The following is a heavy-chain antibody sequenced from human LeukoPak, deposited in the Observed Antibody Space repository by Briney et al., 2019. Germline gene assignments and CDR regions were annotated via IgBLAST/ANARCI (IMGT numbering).Heavy chain of an antibody. CDR1: GYTFTGYY. D-gene: IGHD2-15*01. CDR2: INPNSGGT. V-gene: IGHV1-2*02. Sequence: ASVKVSCKASGYTFTGYYMHWVRQAPGQGLEWMGWINPNSGGTNYAQKFQGRVTMTRDTSISTTYMELSRLRSDDTAVYYCAREEPCSGGSCATLGYFDYWGQGTLVTVSS. J-gene: IGHJ4*02. CDR3: AREEPCSGGSCATLGYFDY.